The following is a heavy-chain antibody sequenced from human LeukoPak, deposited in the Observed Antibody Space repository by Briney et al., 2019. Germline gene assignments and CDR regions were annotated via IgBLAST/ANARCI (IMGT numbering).Heavy chain of an antibody. CDR1: GGSISSYY. D-gene: IGHD6-19*01. V-gene: IGHV4-59*12. CDR2: IYYSGST. Sequence: SETLSLTCTVSGGSISSYYWSWIRQPPGKGLEWIGYIYYSGSTNYNPSLKSRVTISVDTSKNQFSLKLSSVTAADTAVYYCARDLGIAVAATDYWGQGTLVTVSS. CDR3: ARDLGIAVAATDY. J-gene: IGHJ4*02.